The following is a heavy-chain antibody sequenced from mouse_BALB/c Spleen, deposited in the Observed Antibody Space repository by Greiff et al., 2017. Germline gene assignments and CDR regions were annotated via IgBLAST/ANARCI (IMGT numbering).Heavy chain of an antibody. CDR2: ISYDGSN. CDR1: GYSITSGYY. J-gene: IGHJ1*01. CDR3: ANGGYFDV. V-gene: IGHV3-6*02. Sequence: EVQLVESGPGLVKPSQSLSLTCSVTGYSITSGYYWNWIRQFPGNKLEWMGYISYDGSNNYNPSLKNRISITRDTSKNQFFLKLNSVTTEDTATYYCANGGYFDVWGAGTTVTVSS.